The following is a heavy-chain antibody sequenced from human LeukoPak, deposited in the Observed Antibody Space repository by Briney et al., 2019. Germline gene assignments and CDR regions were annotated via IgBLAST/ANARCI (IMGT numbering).Heavy chain of an antibody. J-gene: IGHJ4*02. CDR2: IYRAGST. Sequence: GGSLRLSCAASGFTVSSDYMSWVRQAPGKGLEWVSVIYRAGSTHYAGSVKGRFTISRDNSKNTLDLQMNSLRVEDSAVYFCARMGLWFGELLGRRDFWGQGTLVTVSS. D-gene: IGHD3-10*01. CDR3: ARMGLWFGELLGRRDF. CDR1: GFTVSSDY. V-gene: IGHV3-66*01.